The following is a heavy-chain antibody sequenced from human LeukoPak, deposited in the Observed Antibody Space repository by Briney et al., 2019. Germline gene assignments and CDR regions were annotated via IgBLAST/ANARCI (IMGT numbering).Heavy chain of an antibody. V-gene: IGHV4-34*01. J-gene: IGHJ4*02. D-gene: IGHD1-1*01. CDR2: INHSEST. CDR3: ATNWNLDY. CDR1: GGSFSGYY. Sequence: SETLSLTCAVYGGSFSGYYWSRIRQPPGKGLEWIGDINHSESTNYNPSLKSRVTISVDTSKNQFSLKLTSVTAADTAVYYCATNWNLDYWGQGTLVTVSS.